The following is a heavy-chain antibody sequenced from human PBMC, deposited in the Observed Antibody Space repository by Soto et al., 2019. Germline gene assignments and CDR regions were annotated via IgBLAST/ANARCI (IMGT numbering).Heavy chain of an antibody. J-gene: IGHJ6*02. CDR1: GFTFEDYA. CDR2: VSWSSAVI. V-gene: IGHV3-9*01. CDR3: VRDLGSGAVGGYYYALEV. D-gene: IGHD3-16*01. Sequence: PGGSLRLSCAASGFTFEDYAMHWVRQAPGKGLEWVSSVSWSSAVILYADSVKGRFTISRDNAKNSLYLQMNRLRVEDTALYYCVRDLGSGAVGGYYYALEVWGQGTTVTVSS.